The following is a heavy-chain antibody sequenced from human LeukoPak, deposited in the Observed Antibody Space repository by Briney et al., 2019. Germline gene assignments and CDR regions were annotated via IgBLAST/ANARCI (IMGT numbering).Heavy chain of an antibody. CDR1: GGSFSGYY. D-gene: IGHD6-13*01. CDR2: INHSGST. CDR3: ARTPGIAAAGGSPDY. V-gene: IGHV4-34*01. Sequence: PSETLSLTCAVYGGSFSGYYWSWIRQPPGKGLKWIGEINHSGSTNYNPSLKSRVTISVDTSKNQFSLKLSSVTAADTAVYYCARTPGIAAAGGSPDYWGQGTLVTVSS. J-gene: IGHJ4*02.